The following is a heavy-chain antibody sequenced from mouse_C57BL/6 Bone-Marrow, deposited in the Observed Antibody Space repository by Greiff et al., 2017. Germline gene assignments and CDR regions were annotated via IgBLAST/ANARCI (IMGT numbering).Heavy chain of an antibody. CDR2: IDPSDSYT. D-gene: IGHD1-1*01. Sequence: VQLQQPGAELVKPGASVKLSCKASGYTFTSYWMQWVKQRPGQGLEWIGEIDPSDSYTNYNQKFKGKATLTVDTSSSTAYMQLSSLTSEDSAVYYCARGGYYYGPYAMDYWGQGTSVTVSS. V-gene: IGHV1-50*01. CDR3: ARGGYYYGPYAMDY. CDR1: GYTFTSYW. J-gene: IGHJ4*01.